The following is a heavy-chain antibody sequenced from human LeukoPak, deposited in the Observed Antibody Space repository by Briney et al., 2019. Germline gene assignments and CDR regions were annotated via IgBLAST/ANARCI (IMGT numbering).Heavy chain of an antibody. CDR1: GFTFSSYS. CDR3: ARVIVDYYGSGRTNWFDP. CDR2: ISSSSSYI. D-gene: IGHD3-10*01. V-gene: IGHV3-21*04. J-gene: IGHJ5*02. Sequence: GGSLRLSCAASGFTFSSYSMNWVRQAPGKGLEWVSSISSSSSYIYYADSVKGRFTISRDNAKNSLYLQMNSLRAEDTAVYYCARVIVDYYGSGRTNWFDPWGQGTLVTVSS.